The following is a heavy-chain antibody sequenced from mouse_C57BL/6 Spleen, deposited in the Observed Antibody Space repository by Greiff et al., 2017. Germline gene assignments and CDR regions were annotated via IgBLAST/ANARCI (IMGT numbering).Heavy chain of an antibody. V-gene: IGHV1-52*01. Sequence: QVQLQQPGAELVRPGSSVKLSCKASGYTFTSYWMHWVKQRPIQGLEWIGNIDPSDSETHYNQKFKDKATLTVDKSSSTAYMQISSLTSEDSAVYYCARRGDYGSSGDYCDYWGQGTTLTVAS. J-gene: IGHJ2*01. CDR2: IDPSDSET. CDR3: ARRGDYGSSGDYCDY. D-gene: IGHD1-1*01. CDR1: GYTFTSYW.